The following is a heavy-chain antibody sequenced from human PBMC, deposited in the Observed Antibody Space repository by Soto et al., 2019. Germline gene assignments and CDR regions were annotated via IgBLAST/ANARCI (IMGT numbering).Heavy chain of an antibody. CDR1: GFTFSSYW. Sequence: PGGSLRLSCAASGFTFSSYWRSWVRQAPGKGLEWVANIKQDGSEKYYVDSVKGRFTISRDNAKNSLYLQMNSLRAEDTAVYYCARDFDDILTGSEYSMDVWGQGTTVTVSS. CDR2: IKQDGSEK. D-gene: IGHD3-9*01. J-gene: IGHJ6*02. V-gene: IGHV3-7*03. CDR3: ARDFDDILTGSEYSMDV.